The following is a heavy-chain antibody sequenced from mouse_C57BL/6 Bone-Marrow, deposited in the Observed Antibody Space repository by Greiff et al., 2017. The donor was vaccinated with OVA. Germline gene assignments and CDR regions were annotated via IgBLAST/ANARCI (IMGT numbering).Heavy chain of an antibody. CDR2: IYIGNGYT. Sequence: EVQLPQSGAELVRPGSSVKMSCKTSGYTFTSYGINWVKQRPGQGLEWIGYIYIGNGYTEYNEKFKGKATLSSDTYSSTAYRQLSSLTSEDSAIYFGARRGRIYYGNYLDYWGQGTTLTVSS. CDR3: ARRGRIYYGNYLDY. V-gene: IGHV1-58*01. J-gene: IGHJ2*01. CDR1: GYTFTSYG. D-gene: IGHD2-1*01.